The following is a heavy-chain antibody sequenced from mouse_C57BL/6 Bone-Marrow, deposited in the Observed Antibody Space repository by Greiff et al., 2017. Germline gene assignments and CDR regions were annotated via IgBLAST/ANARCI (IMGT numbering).Heavy chain of an antibody. Sequence: EVMLVESGGGLVQPGESLKLSCESNEYEFPSHDMSWVRKTPEKRLELVAAINSDGGSTYYPDTMERRFIISRDNTKKTLYLQMSSLRSEDTALYYCARRGQDEGYDYDGDWYFDVWGTGTTVTVSS. J-gene: IGHJ1*03. D-gene: IGHD2-4*01. CDR3: ARRGQDEGYDYDGDWYFDV. CDR2: INSDGGST. V-gene: IGHV5-2*03. CDR1: EYEFPSHD.